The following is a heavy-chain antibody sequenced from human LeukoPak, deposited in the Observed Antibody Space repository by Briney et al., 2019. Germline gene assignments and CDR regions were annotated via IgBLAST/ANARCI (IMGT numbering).Heavy chain of an antibody. CDR1: GYTFTSYG. D-gene: IGHD1-14*01. CDR3: ARDIRIGGYADNRPFDP. Sequence: ASVNVSCKASGYTFTSYGISWVRQAPGQGLEWMGWISAYNGNTNYAHKLQGRVTMTTDTSTSTAYMELRSLRSDDTAVYYGARDIRIGGYADNRPFDPWGQGTLVTVSS. J-gene: IGHJ5*02. CDR2: ISAYNGNT. V-gene: IGHV1-18*01.